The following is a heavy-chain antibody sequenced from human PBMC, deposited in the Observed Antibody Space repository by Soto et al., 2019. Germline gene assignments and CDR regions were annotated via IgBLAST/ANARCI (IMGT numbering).Heavy chain of an antibody. V-gene: IGHV1-69*13. CDR1: GGTYSSYT. D-gene: IGHD6-6*01. J-gene: IGHJ4*02. CDR2: IIGIFGKT. CDR3: ARGVKARRDFDY. Sequence: ASVKVSCKASGGTYSSYTFSWVRQAPGQGLQWMGGIIGIFGKTDYAQKFQGRVTITADESTSTAYMELSSLRSEDTAVYYCARGVKARRDFDYWGQGTLVTSPQ.